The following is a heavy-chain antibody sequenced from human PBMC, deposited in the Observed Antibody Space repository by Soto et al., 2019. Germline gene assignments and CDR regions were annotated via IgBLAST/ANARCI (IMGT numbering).Heavy chain of an antibody. D-gene: IGHD3-22*01. V-gene: IGHV3-23*01. CDR1: GFTFSSDA. CDR3: AKDGGHYDSSGYSFDY. CDR2: ISGSGGST. Sequence: PGGSLRLSCAASGFTFSSDAMSWVRQAPGKGLEWVSAISGSGGSTYYADSVKGQFTISRDNSKNTLYLQMNSLRAEDTAVYYCAKDGGHYDSSGYSFDYWGQGTLVTVSS. J-gene: IGHJ4*02.